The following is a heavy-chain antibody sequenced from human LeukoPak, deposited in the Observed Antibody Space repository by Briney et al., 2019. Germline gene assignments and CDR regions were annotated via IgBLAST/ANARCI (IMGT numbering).Heavy chain of an antibody. CDR1: GFTFSAYS. Sequence: GGSLRLSCAASGFTFSAYSMHWVRQAPGKGLEWVSYISSGGSTIYYADSVKGRFTISRDNAKNSLYLQMNSLRDDDMALYYCARDIGDYWGQGTLVTVSS. CDR3: ARDIGDY. D-gene: IGHD3-16*02. CDR2: ISSGGSTI. V-gene: IGHV3-48*02. J-gene: IGHJ4*02.